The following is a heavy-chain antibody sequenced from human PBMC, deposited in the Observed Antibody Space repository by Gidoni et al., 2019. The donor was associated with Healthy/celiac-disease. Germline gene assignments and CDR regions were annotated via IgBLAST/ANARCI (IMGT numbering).Heavy chain of an antibody. V-gene: IGHV3-53*02. CDR1: GVTVSSNS. D-gene: IGHD2-15*01. J-gene: IGHJ4*02. Sequence: EVQLVETGGGLIQPGGSLRLSCAAYGVTVSSNSMSWVRQAPGKGLEWVSVIYSGGSTYSADSVKGRFTISRDNSKNTLYLQMNSLRAEDTAVYYCARYCSGGSCYSGIEYWGQGTLVTVSS. CDR2: IYSGGST. CDR3: ARYCSGGSCYSGIEY.